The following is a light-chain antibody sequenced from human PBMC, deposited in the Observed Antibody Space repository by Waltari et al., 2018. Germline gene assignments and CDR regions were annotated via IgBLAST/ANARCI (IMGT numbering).Light chain of an antibody. CDR2: GNN. CDR3: QSFDSNVRGGVV. V-gene: IGLV1-40*01. CDR1: SSNIGTGHD. J-gene: IGLJ3*02. Sequence: QSILTQPTSVSGAPGQRVTISCTGSSSNIGTGHDVHWYQAFPGTAPKLRIYGNNNRPSGVPDRFSGSKSGSSASLAINGLQAEDEADYYCQSFDSNVRGGVVFGGGTK.